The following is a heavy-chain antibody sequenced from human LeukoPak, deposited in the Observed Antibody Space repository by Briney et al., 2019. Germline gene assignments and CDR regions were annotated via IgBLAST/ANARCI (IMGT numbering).Heavy chain of an antibody. Sequence: ASVKVSCKASGYTFTGYYMHWVRQAPGQGLEWMGWINPNSGGTNYAQKFQGRVTMTRDTSISTAYMELSRLRSDDTAVYYCARGDHIVVVPAVGSCRYWGQGTLVTVSS. D-gene: IGHD2-2*01. V-gene: IGHV1-2*02. CDR2: INPNSGGT. J-gene: IGHJ4*02. CDR1: GYTFTGYY. CDR3: ARGDHIVVVPAVGSCRY.